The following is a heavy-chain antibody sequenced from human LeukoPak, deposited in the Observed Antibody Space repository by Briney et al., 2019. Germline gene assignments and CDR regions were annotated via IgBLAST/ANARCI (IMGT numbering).Heavy chain of an antibody. Sequence: GGSLRLSCAASGFTFSSNWIHWVRQGPGKGLVWISRINPDGSRTDYAESVKGRFTISRDNAKNTLSLEMNSLGDEDTAVYYCSRDFNGRNDFWGQGTLVTVSS. CDR2: INPDGSRT. V-gene: IGHV3-74*01. D-gene: IGHD1-14*01. CDR1: GFTFSSNW. CDR3: SRDFNGRNDF. J-gene: IGHJ4*02.